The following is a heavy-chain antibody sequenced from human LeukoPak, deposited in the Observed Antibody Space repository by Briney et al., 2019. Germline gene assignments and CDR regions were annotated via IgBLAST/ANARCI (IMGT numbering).Heavy chain of an antibody. CDR1: GGTFSSYT. V-gene: IGHV1-69*02. J-gene: IGHJ4*02. D-gene: IGHD4-11*01. Sequence: GASVKVSCKASGGTFSSYTISWVRQAPGQGLEWMGRIIPILGIANYAQKFQGRVTITADKSTSTAYMELSSLRSEDTAVYYRARGSYSNYGYYFDYWGQGTLVTVSS. CDR2: IIPILGIA. CDR3: ARGSYSNYGYYFDY.